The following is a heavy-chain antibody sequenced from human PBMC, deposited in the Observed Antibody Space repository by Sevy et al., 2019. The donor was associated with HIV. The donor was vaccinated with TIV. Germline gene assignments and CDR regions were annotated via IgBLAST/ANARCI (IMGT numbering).Heavy chain of an antibody. D-gene: IGHD2-8*01. J-gene: IGHJ4*02. CDR1: GGSMSSSDYF. Sequence: SETLSLTCTVSGGSMSSSDYFWGWVRQPPGKGLEWIGSIYYNGGTYHSPSLKSRVTVSVDTSKNQFFQTLTSVTAAETVIYYWATNGAWRFYFDFWGQGALVTVSS. CDR2: IYYNGGT. CDR3: ATNGAWRFYFDF. V-gene: IGHV4-39*01.